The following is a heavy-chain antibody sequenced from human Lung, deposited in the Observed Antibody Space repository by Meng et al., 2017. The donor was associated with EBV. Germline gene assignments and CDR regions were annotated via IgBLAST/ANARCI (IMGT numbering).Heavy chain of an antibody. Sequence: VVLQGSRPGLVRPHQTLALTFTVSGRSINSGDYSWSWSRQPPGKGLEWIGYIYYTGSTYYNPSLKSRVTISMDTSKNQFSLRLSSVTAADTAVYYCARNYYFDYWGQGTLVTVSS. CDR2: IYYTGST. CDR1: GRSINSGDYS. J-gene: IGHJ4*02. CDR3: ARNYYFDY. V-gene: IGHV4-30-4*01.